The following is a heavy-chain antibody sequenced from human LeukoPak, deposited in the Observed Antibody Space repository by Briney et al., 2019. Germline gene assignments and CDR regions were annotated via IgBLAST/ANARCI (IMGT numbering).Heavy chain of an antibody. J-gene: IGHJ6*04. CDR2: INHSGST. Sequence: PSETLSLTCAVYGESFSGYYWSWIRQPPGKGLEWIGEINHSGSTNYNPSLKSRVTISVDTSKNQFSLKLSSVTAADTAVYYCARGRSTMVRGVRDGYYYYGMDVWGKGTAVTVSS. V-gene: IGHV4-34*01. CDR3: ARGRSTMVRGVRDGYYYYGMDV. CDR1: GESFSGYY. D-gene: IGHD3-10*01.